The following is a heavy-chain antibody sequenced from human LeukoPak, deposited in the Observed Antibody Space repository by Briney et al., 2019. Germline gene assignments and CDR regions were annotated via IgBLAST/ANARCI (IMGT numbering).Heavy chain of an antibody. D-gene: IGHD1-26*01. CDR2: IWYDGSNK. J-gene: IGHJ6*02. V-gene: IGHV3-33*01. CDR3: ARDPRGSYLDYYGMDV. Sequence: GGSLRLSCAASGVTFSSYGMHWGRQAPGKGLGWVAVIWYDGSNKYYADSVKVRFTISRANSKNTLYLQMNSLRAEDTAVYYCARDPRGSYLDYYGMDVWGQGTTVTVSS. CDR1: GVTFSSYG.